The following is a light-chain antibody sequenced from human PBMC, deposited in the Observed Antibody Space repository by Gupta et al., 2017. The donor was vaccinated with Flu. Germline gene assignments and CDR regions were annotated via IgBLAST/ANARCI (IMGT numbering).Light chain of an antibody. CDR2: KAS. Sequence: DIQLTPYPSSLSASVGDRVTITCQASQSLSSSLALIRQKPGKAPKPLSYKASSLESGVPSRFSGSGSGSGFNLTMNIRQPEDLAPYYCQQFNSYSPPYTFGQGTKLELK. J-gene: IGKJ2*01. CDR3: QQFNSYSPPYT. CDR1: QSLSSS. V-gene: IGKV1-5*03.